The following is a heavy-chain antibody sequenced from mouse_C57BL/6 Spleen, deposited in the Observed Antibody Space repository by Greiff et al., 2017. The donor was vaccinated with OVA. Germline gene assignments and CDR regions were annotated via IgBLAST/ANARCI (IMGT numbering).Heavy chain of an antibody. CDR3: ARQEGYFWYFDV. CDR2: ISNGGGST. J-gene: IGHJ1*03. CDR1: GFTFSDYY. V-gene: IGHV5-12*01. Sequence: EVKLQESGGGLVQPGGSLKLSCAASGFTFSDYYMYWVRQTPEKRLEWVAYISNGGGSTYYPDTVKGRFTISRDNAKNTLYLQMSRLKSEDTAMYYCARQEGYFWYFDVWGTGTTVTVSS. D-gene: IGHD2-3*01.